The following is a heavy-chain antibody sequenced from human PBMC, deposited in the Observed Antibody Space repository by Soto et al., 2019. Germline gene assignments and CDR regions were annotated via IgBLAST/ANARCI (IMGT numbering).Heavy chain of an antibody. J-gene: IGHJ4*02. V-gene: IGHV3-23*01. Sequence: LRLSCAASGFTFSSYAMSWVRQAPGKGLEWVSAISGGRGSTHYADSVKGRFTISRDTSKNTLYLQMNSLRAADTAVYYCAKKGAVGATYFFDYWGQGALVTVSS. CDR2: ISGGRGST. CDR3: AKKGAVGATYFFDY. D-gene: IGHD1-26*01. CDR1: GFTFSSYA.